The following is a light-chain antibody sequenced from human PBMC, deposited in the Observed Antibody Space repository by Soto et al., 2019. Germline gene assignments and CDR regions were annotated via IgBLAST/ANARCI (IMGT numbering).Light chain of an antibody. CDR2: GAS. Sequence: EIVLTQSPGTLSLSPGERATLSCRASQSIRNTYLAWYQQKPGQAPRLLIYGASSRATGIPDRFSGSGSGTDFTLIISRLEHEDFAVYYCQQYGSSPPYTFGQGTKLEI. J-gene: IGKJ2*01. CDR3: QQYGSSPPYT. V-gene: IGKV3-20*01. CDR1: QSIRNTY.